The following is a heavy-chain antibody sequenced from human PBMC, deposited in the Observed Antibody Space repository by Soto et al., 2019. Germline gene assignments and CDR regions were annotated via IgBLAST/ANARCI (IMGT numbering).Heavy chain of an antibody. D-gene: IGHD1-26*01. CDR2: ITPFNGDV. CDR1: GYTFPQHY. V-gene: IGHV1-45*02. J-gene: IGHJ4*02. CDR3: ATGGAGPAPFTWELPDH. Sequence: ASVKVSCKASGYTFPQHYLYWVRQAPGQALEWMGWITPFNGDVNYAQKFQERVTITRDRSLNTAYMEMSSLKSEDTAMYYCATGGAGPAPFTWELPDHWGQGTLVTVSS.